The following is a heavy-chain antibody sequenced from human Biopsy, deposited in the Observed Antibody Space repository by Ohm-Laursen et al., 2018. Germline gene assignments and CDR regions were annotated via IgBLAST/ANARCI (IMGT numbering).Heavy chain of an antibody. CDR1: GFTFSDYA. J-gene: IGHJ4*01. D-gene: IGHD6-25*01. CDR3: TKRRTAVRPFDS. CDR2: ISGSSNNI. Sequence: SLRLSCSASGFTFSDYAMHWVRQVPGKGLEWVSGISGSSNNIIYADSVRGRFTISRDNAKSSLYLEMNSLRSEDTAFYYCTKRRTAVRPFDSWGHGTLVTVSS. V-gene: IGHV3-9*01.